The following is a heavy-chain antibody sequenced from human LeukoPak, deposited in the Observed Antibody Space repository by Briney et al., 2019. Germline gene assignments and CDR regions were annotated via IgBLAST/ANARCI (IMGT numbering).Heavy chain of an antibody. V-gene: IGHV1-8*01. Sequence: GASVTVSFKTSGYPFTTWEINWVRQAAGQGLEWMGWVHPNGGNTAYAQRFQGRVTITSDTSISTAYMELSGLTSDDTAVYFCARGPRNDPWGQGTLVTVSS. CDR3: ARGPRNDP. D-gene: IGHD1-14*01. CDR1: GYPFTTWE. J-gene: IGHJ5*02. CDR2: VHPNGGNT.